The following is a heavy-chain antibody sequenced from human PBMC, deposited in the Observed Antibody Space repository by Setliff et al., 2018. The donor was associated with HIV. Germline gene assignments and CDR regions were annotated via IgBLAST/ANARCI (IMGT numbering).Heavy chain of an antibody. J-gene: IGHJ4*02. CDR3: ARLRDMEWELIGLDY. CDR2: IHYSGGT. Sequence: PSETLSLTCTVPGGSISNYYWSWIRQSPEKGLEWIGYIHYSGGTNYNPSLKSRVTISLDTSKNQFSLKLSSVTAADTAIYYCARLRDMEWELIGLDYWGRGTLVTVSS. V-gene: IGHV4-59*01. CDR1: GGSISNYY. D-gene: IGHD1-26*01.